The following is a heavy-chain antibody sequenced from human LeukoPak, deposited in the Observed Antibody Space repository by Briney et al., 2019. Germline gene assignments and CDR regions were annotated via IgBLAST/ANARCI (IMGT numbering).Heavy chain of an antibody. CDR3: AKDTDSSSWYVFLGPAAFDI. V-gene: IGHV3-21*04. Sequence: GGSLRLSCAASGFTFSSYSMNWVRQAPGKGLEWVSSISSSSSYIYYADSVKGRFTISRDNAKNSLYLQMNSLRAEDTASYYCAKDTDSSSWYVFLGPAAFDIWGQGTMVTVSS. J-gene: IGHJ3*02. CDR2: ISSSSSYI. D-gene: IGHD6-13*01. CDR1: GFTFSSYS.